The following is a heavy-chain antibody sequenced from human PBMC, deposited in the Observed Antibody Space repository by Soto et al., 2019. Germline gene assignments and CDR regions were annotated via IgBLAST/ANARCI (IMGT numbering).Heavy chain of an antibody. V-gene: IGHV3-23*01. J-gene: IGHJ6*04. CDR2: ILGIGGSI. D-gene: IGHD3-10*01. CDR3: ARSRLGYGSGRGGMDV. CDR1: GFTFSSFV. Sequence: EVQLLESGGAVVQPGGSLRLSCAASGFTFSSFVMNWVRQAPGKGWEWVSGILGIGGSIYHADSVKGRFTISRDNSKNTLFLDMRSLRADDTAVYLCARSRLGYGSGRGGMDVGGKGPKVNVPS.